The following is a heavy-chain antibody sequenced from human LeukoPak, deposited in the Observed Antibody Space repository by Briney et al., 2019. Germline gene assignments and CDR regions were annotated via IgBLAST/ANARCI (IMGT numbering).Heavy chain of an antibody. J-gene: IGHJ6*02. CDR3: ARWGTLSSYYYYYYGMDV. Sequence: VASVKVSCKASGYTFTSYDINWVRQATGQGLEWMGWMNPNSGNTGYAQKFQGRVTMTRNTSISTAYMELSSLRSEDTVVYYCARWGTLSSYYYYYYGMDVWGQGTTVTVSS. CDR1: GYTFTSYD. D-gene: IGHD3-16*01. V-gene: IGHV1-8*01. CDR2: MNPNSGNT.